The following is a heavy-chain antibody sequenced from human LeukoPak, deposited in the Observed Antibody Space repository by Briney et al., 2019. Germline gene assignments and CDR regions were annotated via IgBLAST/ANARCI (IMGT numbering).Heavy chain of an antibody. V-gene: IGHV4-4*02. J-gene: IGHJ4*02. CDR1: GGSISSSNW. CDR2: IYHSGST. D-gene: IGHD4-17*01. Sequence: PSETLSLTCAVSGGSISSSNWWSWVRQPPGKGLEWIGEIYHSGSTNYNPSLKSRVTISVDKSKNQFSLKLSSVTTADTAVYYCARGDMTTVTTMGYWGQGTLVTVSS. CDR3: ARGDMTTVTTMGY.